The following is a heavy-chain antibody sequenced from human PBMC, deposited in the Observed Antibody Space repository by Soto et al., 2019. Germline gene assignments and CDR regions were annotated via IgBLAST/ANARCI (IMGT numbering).Heavy chain of an antibody. CDR1: GFTFSSYA. V-gene: IGHV3-30-3*01. J-gene: IGHJ4*02. CDR2: ISYDGSNK. D-gene: IGHD3-22*01. CDR3: ARDLTYYYDSSGYYLDY. Sequence: PGESLKISCAASGFTFSSYAMHWVRQAPGKGLEWVAVISYDGSNKYYADSVKGRFTISRDNSKNTLYLQMNSLRAEDTAVYYCARDLTYYYDSSGYYLDYWGQGTLVTVSS.